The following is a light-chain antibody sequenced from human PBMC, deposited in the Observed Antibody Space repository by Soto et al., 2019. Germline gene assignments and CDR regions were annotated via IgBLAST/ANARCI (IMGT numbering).Light chain of an antibody. Sequence: QAVLTQEPSLTVSPGGTVILTCGSSTGAVTSGHYPYWFQQKPGQAPTTLIYDTTNKNSWTPARFSGSLLGGQAALTLSGAQPEDVADYYCLLSYGGTRVFGGGTKLTVL. CDR1: TGAVTSGHY. CDR3: LLSYGGTRV. V-gene: IGLV7-46*01. CDR2: DTT. J-gene: IGLJ2*01.